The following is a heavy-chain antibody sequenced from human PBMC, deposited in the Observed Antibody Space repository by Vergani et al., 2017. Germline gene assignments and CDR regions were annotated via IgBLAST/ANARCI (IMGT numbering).Heavy chain of an antibody. V-gene: IGHV4-59*01. CDR1: GGSMSGYY. J-gene: IGHJ5*02. CDR2: IHYSENT. Sequence: QVRLQESGPGLVKPSETLSLTCSVSGGSMSGYYWSWIRQPPGKGLEWIGSIHYSENTNYNPSLKTRVTISVDTSKNQFSLTLTSVTAADTAVYYCARAMNAYSGSPDGFDPWGQGTLVTVSS. D-gene: IGHD1-26*01. CDR3: ARAMNAYSGSPDGFDP.